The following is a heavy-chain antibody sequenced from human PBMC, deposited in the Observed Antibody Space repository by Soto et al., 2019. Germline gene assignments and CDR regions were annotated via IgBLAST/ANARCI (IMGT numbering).Heavy chain of an antibody. Sequence: SVKVSCKASGGTFSSYAISWVRQAPGQGLEWMGGIIPIFGTANYAQKFQGRVTITADESTSTAYMELSSLRSEDTAVYYCARVGVDTAMATYYYYGMDFWGQGTTVTVSS. CDR2: IIPIFGTA. V-gene: IGHV1-69*13. CDR3: ARVGVDTAMATYYYYGMDF. D-gene: IGHD5-18*01. CDR1: GGTFSSYA. J-gene: IGHJ6*02.